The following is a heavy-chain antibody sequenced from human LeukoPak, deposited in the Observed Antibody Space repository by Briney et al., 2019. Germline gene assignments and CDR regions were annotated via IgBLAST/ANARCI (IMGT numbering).Heavy chain of an antibody. Sequence: HTGGSPRLSCAVSGFTFRNYAMAWVRQVPGKGLEWDSAISASGRNTYYAGSVRGRFIISRDDSNNALYLQMNSLRAEDTALYYCAKKVVVGATSPYSDFQDWGQGTLVTVSS. V-gene: IGHV3-23*01. J-gene: IGHJ1*01. CDR2: ISASGRNT. D-gene: IGHD1-26*01. CDR1: GFTFRNYA. CDR3: AKKVVVGATSPYSDFQD.